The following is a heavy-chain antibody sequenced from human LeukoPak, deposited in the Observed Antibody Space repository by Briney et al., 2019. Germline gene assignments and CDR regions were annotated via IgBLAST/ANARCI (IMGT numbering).Heavy chain of an antibody. Sequence: ASVKVSCKASGYTFTRYYMHWVRQAPGQGLEWMGIINPSGGSTSYAQKFQGRVAMTRDMSTTTVYMELSSLRSEDTAVYYCARDRMGTVMVPIDYWGQGTLVTVSS. V-gene: IGHV1-46*01. J-gene: IGHJ4*02. CDR1: GYTFTRYY. CDR2: INPSGGST. CDR3: ARDRMGTVMVPIDY. D-gene: IGHD5-18*01.